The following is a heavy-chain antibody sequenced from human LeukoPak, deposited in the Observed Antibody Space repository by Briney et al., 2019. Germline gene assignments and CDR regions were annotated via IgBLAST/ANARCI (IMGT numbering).Heavy chain of an antibody. Sequence: GASVKVSCKASGYTFTSYPAHWVRQAPGQGLEWMGIINCGDGYTNFAQKFQGRVSVTADTSTNTLYMELSTLTTEDTAIYYCARDRGGSYSIDFWGQGTLLTVSS. V-gene: IGHV1-46*01. CDR2: INCGDGYT. D-gene: IGHD1-26*01. CDR1: GYTFTSYP. CDR3: ARDRGGSYSIDF. J-gene: IGHJ4*02.